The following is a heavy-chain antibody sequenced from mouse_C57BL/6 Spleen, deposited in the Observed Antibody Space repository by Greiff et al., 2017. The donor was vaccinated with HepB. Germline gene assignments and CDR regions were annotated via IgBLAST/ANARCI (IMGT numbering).Heavy chain of an antibody. Sequence: QVQLQQPGAELVRPGTSVKLSCKASGYTFTSYWMHWVKQRPGQGLEWIGVIDPSDSYTNYNQKFKGKATLTVDTSSSTAYMQLSSLTSEDSAVYYCAISSPAWFAYWGQGTLVTVSA. CDR3: AISSPAWFAY. D-gene: IGHD1-1*01. J-gene: IGHJ3*01. CDR2: IDPSDSYT. CDR1: GYTFTSYW. V-gene: IGHV1-59*01.